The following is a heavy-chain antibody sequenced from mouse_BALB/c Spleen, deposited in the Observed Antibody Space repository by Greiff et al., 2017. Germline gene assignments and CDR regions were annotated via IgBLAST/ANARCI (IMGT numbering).Heavy chain of an antibody. CDR3: ASYVSDGAWFAY. J-gene: IGHJ3*01. Sequence: EVQLQESGPELVKPGASVKISCKASGYSFTGYFMNWVMQSHGKSLEWIGRINPYNGDTFYNQKFKGKATLTVDKSSSTAHMELRSLASEDSAVYYCASYVSDGAWFAYWGQGTLVTVSA. D-gene: IGHD2-12*01. CDR1: GYSFTGYF. CDR2: INPYNGDT. V-gene: IGHV1-20*02.